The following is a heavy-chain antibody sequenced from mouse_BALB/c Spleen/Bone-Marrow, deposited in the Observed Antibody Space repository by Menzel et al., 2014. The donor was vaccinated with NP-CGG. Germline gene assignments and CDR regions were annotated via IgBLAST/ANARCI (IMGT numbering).Heavy chain of an antibody. Sequence: EVQVVESGADLVRSGASVKLPCTASGFNIKDYYMHWVKQRPEQGLEWIGWIDPENGDTEYAPKFQGKATMTANTSSNTAYLQVSSLTSEDTAVYYWNGNYYTKGYWGQATSVTVS. CDR2: IDPENGDT. D-gene: IGHD2-1*01. CDR3: NGNYYTKGY. CDR1: GFNIKDYY. J-gene: IGHJ4*01. V-gene: IGHV14-4*02.